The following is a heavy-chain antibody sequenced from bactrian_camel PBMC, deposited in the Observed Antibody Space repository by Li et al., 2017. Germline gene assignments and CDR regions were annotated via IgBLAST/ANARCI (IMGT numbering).Heavy chain of an antibody. V-gene: IGHV3S1*01. CDR1: GFDFSSVF. J-gene: IGHJ4*01. D-gene: IGHD2*01. CDR2: ISGSGATT. Sequence: QLVESGGGLVQPGGSLRLSCAASGFDFSSVFMYWVRQAPGKGVEWVSSISGSGATTYYADSVLGRFTISRDNANNTVNLMMNSLKPEDTAMYYCAANFGPYCSVPTLHGGRISKARGPRSPSP.